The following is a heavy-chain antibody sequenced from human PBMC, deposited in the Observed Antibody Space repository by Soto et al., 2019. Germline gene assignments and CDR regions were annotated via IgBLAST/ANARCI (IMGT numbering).Heavy chain of an antibody. CDR3: ATGTPYCDSSGYSYYFDS. J-gene: IGHJ4*02. CDR1: GGSISPYY. CDR2: FYTSGRA. V-gene: IGHV4-4*07. Sequence: SETLSLTCTVSGGSISPYYWSWIRRPAGKGLEWIGRFYTSGRANYNPSLKGRVTMPVDSSNNQFSKKLSSLTAADTAVYDCATGTPYCDSSGYSYYFDSWGQGALVTVSS. D-gene: IGHD3-22*01.